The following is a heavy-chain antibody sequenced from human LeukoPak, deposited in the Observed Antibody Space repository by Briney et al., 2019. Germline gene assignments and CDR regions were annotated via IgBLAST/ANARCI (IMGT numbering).Heavy chain of an antibody. CDR2: ISGLATNT. V-gene: IGHV3-23*01. CDR1: GFTFSSYA. J-gene: IGHJ4*02. CDR3: AKIDSGGYHRGNYDF. D-gene: IGHD3-22*01. Sequence: GGALRLSCAASGFTFSSYAMSGVRQAPGRGLEWVSTISGLATNTFNTDSVKGGFTISRDNSKTTLNLQMNSMRADDTAVYYCAKIDSGGYHRGNYDFWGQGTLVTVSS.